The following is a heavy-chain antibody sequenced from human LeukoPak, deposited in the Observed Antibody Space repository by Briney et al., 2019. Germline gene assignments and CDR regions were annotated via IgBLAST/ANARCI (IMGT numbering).Heavy chain of an antibody. V-gene: IGHV1-18*01. Sequence: GASVKVSFKAFGYTFTSYGISWVRQAPRQGLEGMGWISAYNGNTNYAQKLQGRVTMTTDTSTSTAYMELRSLRSDDTAVYYCAREALEYSSSYDYWGQGTLVTVSS. J-gene: IGHJ4*02. CDR1: GYTFTSYG. CDR3: AREALEYSSSYDY. CDR2: ISAYNGNT. D-gene: IGHD6-6*01.